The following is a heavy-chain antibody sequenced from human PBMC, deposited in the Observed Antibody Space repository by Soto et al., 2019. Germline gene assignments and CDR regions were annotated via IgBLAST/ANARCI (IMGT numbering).Heavy chain of an antibody. D-gene: IGHD6-19*01. CDR3: ARALAVAGKGESGY. CDR1: GFTFSSYS. CDR2: ISSSSSYT. V-gene: IGHV3-21*01. J-gene: IGHJ4*02. Sequence: PGGSLRLSCAASGFTFSSYSMNWVRQAPGKGLEWVSSISSSSSYTYYADSVKGRFTISRDNAKNSLYLQMNSLRAEDTAVYYCARALAVAGKGESGYWGQGTLVTVSS.